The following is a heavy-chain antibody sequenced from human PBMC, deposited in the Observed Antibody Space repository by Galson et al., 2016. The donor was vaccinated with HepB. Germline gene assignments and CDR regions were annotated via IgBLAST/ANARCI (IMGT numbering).Heavy chain of an antibody. CDR3: ARRGGRLGFDP. Sequence: TLSLTCSVSGGYISSGGYNWHWIRQHPGKGLEWIGYMYYNGATYYSPSLKSRATISSDMSANQFSLKLSSVTAADTALYFCARRGGRLGFDPWGQGALVTVSS. J-gene: IGHJ5*02. V-gene: IGHV4-31*03. CDR1: GGYISSGGYN. CDR2: MYYNGAT. D-gene: IGHD3-10*01.